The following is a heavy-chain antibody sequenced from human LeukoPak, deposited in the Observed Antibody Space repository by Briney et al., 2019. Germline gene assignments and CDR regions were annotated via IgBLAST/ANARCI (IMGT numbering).Heavy chain of an antibody. V-gene: IGHV4-34*01. J-gene: IGHJ5*02. CDR3: ARGGGIVVVPAAITNWFDP. CDR1: GGPFSGYY. CDR2: INHSGST. Sequence: PSETLSLTCAVYGGPFSGYYWSWIRQPPGKALEWIGEINHSGSTNYNPSLKSRVTISVDTSKNQSSLKLSSVTAADTAVYYCARGGGIVVVPAAITNWFDPWGQGTLVTVSS. D-gene: IGHD2-2*01.